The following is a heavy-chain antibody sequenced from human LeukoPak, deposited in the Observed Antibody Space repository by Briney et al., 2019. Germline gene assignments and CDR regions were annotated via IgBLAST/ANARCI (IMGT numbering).Heavy chain of an antibody. Sequence: PGGSLRLSCAASGFTFSDAWMTWVRQAPGKGLEWVGRIKSQTETGTTDYAAPVKGRFTISRDDSQNTLYLQMNSLNTEDTALYYCTTYYYGSEYHYNYWGPGTLVTVSS. J-gene: IGHJ4*02. CDR1: GFTFSDAW. D-gene: IGHD3-10*01. CDR2: IKSQTETGTT. V-gene: IGHV3-15*01. CDR3: TTYYYGSEYHYNY.